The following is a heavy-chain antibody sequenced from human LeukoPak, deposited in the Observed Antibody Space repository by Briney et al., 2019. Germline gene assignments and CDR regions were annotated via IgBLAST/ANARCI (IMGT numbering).Heavy chain of an antibody. Sequence: PGGSLRLSCAASGFTFSDHYMDWVRQAPGKGLEWVGRVRNKANSYITMYAASVKGRFTISRNDSENSLYLQMNSLKTEDTAVYYCGRIRGSYLHWYFDLWGRGTQVTVSS. J-gene: IGHJ2*01. V-gene: IGHV3-72*01. CDR1: GFTFSDHY. CDR3: GRIRGSYLHWYFDL. D-gene: IGHD1-26*01. CDR2: VRNKANSYIT.